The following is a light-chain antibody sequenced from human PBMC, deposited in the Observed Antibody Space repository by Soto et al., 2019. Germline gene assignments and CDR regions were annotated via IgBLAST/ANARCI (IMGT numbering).Light chain of an antibody. V-gene: IGKV1-39*01. J-gene: IGKJ1*01. CDR2: AAS. CDR3: QQCYTTPWT. Sequence: DIQMTQSPSSLSASVGDRVTITCRASQSLDSYLNWYQQKPGKAPQVLILAASSLQTGVPSRFSGSGTGTDFTVTISSLQPEDFATYYCQQCYTTPWTFGQGTKVEIK. CDR1: QSLDSY.